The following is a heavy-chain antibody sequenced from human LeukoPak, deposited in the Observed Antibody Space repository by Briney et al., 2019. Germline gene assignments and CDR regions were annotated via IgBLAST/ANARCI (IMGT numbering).Heavy chain of an antibody. CDR1: GYTFTSYG. CDR2: ISAYNVNT. D-gene: IGHD3-10*01. V-gene: IGHV1-18*01. CDR3: ARGPQNYGPGSYLNYYYYGMDV. Sequence: ASVKVSCKASGYTFTSYGISWVRQAPGQGLEWMGWISAYNVNTNYAQKLQGRVTMTTDTSTSTAYMELRSLRSDDTAVYYCARGPQNYGPGSYLNYYYYGMDVWGQGTTVTVSS. J-gene: IGHJ6*02.